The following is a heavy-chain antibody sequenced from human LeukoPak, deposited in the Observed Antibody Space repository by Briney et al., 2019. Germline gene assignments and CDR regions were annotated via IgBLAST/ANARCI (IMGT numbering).Heavy chain of an antibody. CDR2: INGNGDST. Sequence: SGGSLRLSCAASGFTFSSYAMSWVRQAPGKGLEWVSVINGNGDSTYYADSVKGRFTISRDNSNNTLYLQMNSLRAEDTAGYYCAKCSSWYNLNDYWGQGTLVTVSS. D-gene: IGHD6-13*01. CDR3: AKCSSWYNLNDY. CDR1: GFTFSSYA. V-gene: IGHV3-23*01. J-gene: IGHJ4*02.